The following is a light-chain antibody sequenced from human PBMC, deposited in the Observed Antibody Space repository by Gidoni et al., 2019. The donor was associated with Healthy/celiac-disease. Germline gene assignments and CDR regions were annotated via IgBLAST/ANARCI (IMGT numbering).Light chain of an antibody. Sequence: SCSGSSSNIGSNTVNWYQQLPGTAPKLLIYSNNQRPSGVPDRFSGSKSGTSASLAISGPQSEDEADYYCAAWDDSLNGVVFGGGTKLTVL. V-gene: IGLV1-44*01. J-gene: IGLJ2*01. CDR2: SNN. CDR3: AAWDDSLNGVV. CDR1: SSNIGSNT.